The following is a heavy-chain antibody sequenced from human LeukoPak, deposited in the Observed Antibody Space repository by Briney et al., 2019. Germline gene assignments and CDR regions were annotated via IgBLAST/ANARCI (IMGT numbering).Heavy chain of an antibody. CDR3: AREVVRALGAFDI. CDR2: IYYSGST. Sequence: SETLSLTCTVSGGSISSSSYYWGWIRQPPGKGLEWIGSIYYSGSTYYNPSLKSRVTISVDTSKNQFSLKLSSVTAADTAVYYCAREVVRALGAFDIWGQGTMVTVSS. V-gene: IGHV4-39*07. CDR1: GGSISSSSYY. J-gene: IGHJ3*02. D-gene: IGHD3-10*01.